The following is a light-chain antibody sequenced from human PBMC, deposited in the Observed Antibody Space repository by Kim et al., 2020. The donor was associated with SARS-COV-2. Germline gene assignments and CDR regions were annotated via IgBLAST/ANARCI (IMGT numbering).Light chain of an antibody. J-gene: IGLJ3*02. Sequence: GQRVTISCSGSSSNIGSNIVNWYQHLPGTAPKLLIYRNNLRPSGVPDRFSGSKSGTSTSLAISGLQSEDEADYYCAVWDDGLNVWVFGGGTQLTVL. CDR1: SSNIGSNI. CDR3: AVWDDGLNVWV. V-gene: IGLV1-44*01. CDR2: RNN.